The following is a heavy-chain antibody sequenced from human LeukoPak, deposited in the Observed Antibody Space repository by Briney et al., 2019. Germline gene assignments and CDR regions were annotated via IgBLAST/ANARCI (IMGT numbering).Heavy chain of an antibody. V-gene: IGHV4-34*01. J-gene: IGHJ4*02. CDR2: INHSGST. Sequence: PSETLSLTCADYGGSFSGYYWSWIRQPPGKGLEWIGEINHSGSTNYNPSLKSRVTISVDTSKNQFSLKLSSVTAADTAVYYCARVFGYSYGYTRFDYWGQGTLVTVSS. CDR1: GGSFSGYY. CDR3: ARVFGYSYGYTRFDY. D-gene: IGHD5-18*01.